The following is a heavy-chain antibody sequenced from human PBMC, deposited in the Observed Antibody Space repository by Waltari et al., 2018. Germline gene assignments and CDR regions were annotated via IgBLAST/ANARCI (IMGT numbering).Heavy chain of an antibody. D-gene: IGHD3-22*01. J-gene: IGHJ4*02. CDR1: GGSISSYS. V-gene: IGHV4-59*01. CDR3: ASHGQWDYDSHGYFDY. CDR2: IYYRGST. Sequence: QVQLQESGPGLVKPSETLSLTCPVSGGSISSYSWRWIRQPPGKGMEWIGYIYYRGSTNYNPSLKSRVTISVDTSKNQFSLKLSSVTAADTAVYYCASHGQWDYDSHGYFDYWGQGTLVTVSS.